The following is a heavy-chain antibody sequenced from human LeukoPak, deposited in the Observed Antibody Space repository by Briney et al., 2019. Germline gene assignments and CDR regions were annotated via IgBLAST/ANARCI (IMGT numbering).Heavy chain of an antibody. Sequence: PGGSLPHNCAASGFTFDDYGMSWVRQAPGKGLEWVSGITWNGGSTSYADSVKGRFTVSRDNAKNSVYLQMNSLRAEDTALYYCARSVAGRDYVWGSYRYPDYWGQGTLVTVSS. CDR2: ITWNGGST. CDR3: ARSVAGRDYVWGSYRYPDY. J-gene: IGHJ4*02. V-gene: IGHV3-20*04. CDR1: GFTFDDYG. D-gene: IGHD3-16*02.